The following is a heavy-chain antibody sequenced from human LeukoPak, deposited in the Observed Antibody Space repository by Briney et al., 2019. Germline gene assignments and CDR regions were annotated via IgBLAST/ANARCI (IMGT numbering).Heavy chain of an antibody. CDR2: ISTTSSYI. J-gene: IGHJ4*02. Sequence: GGSLRLSCAASGFTFSSYSMNWVRQAPGKGLEWVSSISTTSSYIYYADSVKGRFTISRDNAKNSLYLQMNSLRAEDTAVYYCASDRTGTAVGTGYYFDYWGQGTLVTVSS. CDR1: GFTFSSYS. CDR3: ASDRTGTAVGTGYYFDY. V-gene: IGHV3-21*01. D-gene: IGHD1-1*01.